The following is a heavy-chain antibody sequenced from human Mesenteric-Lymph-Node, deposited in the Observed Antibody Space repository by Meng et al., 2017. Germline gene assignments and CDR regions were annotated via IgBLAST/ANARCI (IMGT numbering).Heavy chain of an antibody. CDR3: AREPQRFDY. Sequence: QLRLVQSGSELKKPGASVKISCKASGYTFTKNGMNWVRQAPGQGLEWIGWINTDTGNPTYAQGFTGRFVFSLDTSVSTAYLQISSLKTEDTAVYYCAREPQRFDYWGQGTLVTVSS. V-gene: IGHV7-4-1*02. CDR2: INTDTGNP. CDR1: GYTFTKNG. J-gene: IGHJ4*02.